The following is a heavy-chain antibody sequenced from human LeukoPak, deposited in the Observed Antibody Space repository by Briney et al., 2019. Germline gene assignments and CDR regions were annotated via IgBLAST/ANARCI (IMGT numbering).Heavy chain of an antibody. CDR2: IYPRDGST. CDR1: GYTFTSNY. J-gene: IGHJ4*02. V-gene: IGHV1-46*01. CDR3: ARDQEGFDY. Sequence: ASVKVSCKASGYTFTSNYIHWVRQAPGQGLEWMGMIYPRDGSTSYAQKFQGRVTVTRDTSTSTVHMELSGLRSEDAAVYYCARDQEGFDYWGQGTLVTVSS.